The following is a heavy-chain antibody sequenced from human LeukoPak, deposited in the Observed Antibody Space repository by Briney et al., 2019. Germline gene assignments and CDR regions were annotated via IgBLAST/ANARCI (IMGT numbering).Heavy chain of an antibody. CDR3: AKDLSQRWGVTDLDY. V-gene: IGHV3-66*01. Sequence: GGSLRLSCAASGFTVSSKYMSWVRQAPGRGLEWVSVIYSGGSTYYADSVKGRFTISRDNSKNTVYLQMNSLRAEDTAVYYCAKDLSQRWGVTDLDYWGQGTLVTVSS. J-gene: IGHJ4*02. CDR1: GFTVSSKY. D-gene: IGHD2-21*02. CDR2: IYSGGST.